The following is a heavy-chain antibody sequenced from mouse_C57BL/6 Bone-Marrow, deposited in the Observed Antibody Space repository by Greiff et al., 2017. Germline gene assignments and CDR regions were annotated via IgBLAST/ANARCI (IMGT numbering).Heavy chain of an antibody. J-gene: IGHJ2*01. D-gene: IGHD1-1*01. Sequence: EVQLQQSGPELVKPGASVKMSCTASGYTFTDYNMHWVKQSHGKSLAWIGYINPNNGGTSYNQKFKGKATLTVNKSSSTAYMELRSLTSEDSAVYYCARGRSRSPLDYWGQGTTLTVSS. V-gene: IGHV1-22*01. CDR2: INPNNGGT. CDR1: GYTFTDYN. CDR3: ARGRSRSPLDY.